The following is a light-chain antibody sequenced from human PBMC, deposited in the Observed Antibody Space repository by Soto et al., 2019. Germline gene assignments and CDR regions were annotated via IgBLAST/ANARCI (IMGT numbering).Light chain of an antibody. V-gene: IGKV3-11*01. CDR1: QSIRSY. CDR2: DAS. Sequence: EIVLTQSPATLSLSPGQRATLSCRASQSIRSYLAWYQQQPGQAPRLLIYDASNRATGIPARFSGSGSGTDFTLTISSLEPEDFAVYYCQQRIDWPSTFGPGTKVDIK. CDR3: QQRIDWPST. J-gene: IGKJ3*01.